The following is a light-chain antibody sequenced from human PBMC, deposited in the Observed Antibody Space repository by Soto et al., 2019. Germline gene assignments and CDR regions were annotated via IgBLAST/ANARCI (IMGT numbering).Light chain of an antibody. J-gene: IGLJ1*01. CDR2: GNS. Sequence: QSVLTQPPSVSGAPGQRVTISCTGSSSNIGAAYDVHWYRQLPGTAPKLLIYGNSNRPSGVPDRFSGSKSGTSASLAITGLQAEDEADYYCQSYDSSLSSYVFGTGTKVTVL. V-gene: IGLV1-40*01. CDR1: SSNIGAAYD. CDR3: QSYDSSLSSYV.